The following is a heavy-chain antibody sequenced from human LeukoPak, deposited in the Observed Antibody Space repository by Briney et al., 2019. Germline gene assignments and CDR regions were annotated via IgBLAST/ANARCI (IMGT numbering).Heavy chain of an antibody. CDR1: GFTFTIFG. V-gene: IGHV3-48*01. CDR3: ARTYDFGRGPPGDAFDN. D-gene: IGHD3-3*01. J-gene: IGHJ3*02. Sequence: PGGSLRLSCAASGFTFTIFGLNWVRQAPGKGPEWVSYIDARSGITYYADSVQGRFTIPRDNAKESVFLQMNSLRADDTAVYYCARTYDFGRGPPGDAFDNWGPGTLVTVSS. CDR2: IDARSGIT.